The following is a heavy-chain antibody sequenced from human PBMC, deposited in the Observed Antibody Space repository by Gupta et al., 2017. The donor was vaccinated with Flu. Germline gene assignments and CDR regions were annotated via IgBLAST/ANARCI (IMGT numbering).Heavy chain of an antibody. CDR1: GFSVRNYG. D-gene: IGHD1-26*01. CDR2: ISHDGNYK. J-gene: IGHJ6*02. Sequence: GRSLKLSCAASGFSVRNYGMHWVRQAPGKGLEWLAVISHDGNYKEYAESGNGRFTTSRDNSKNTLYLQMNSLRAEDTAVFYCAKDWHWESNIYGMTVGCPGTTVIVCS. V-gene: IGHV3-30*18. CDR3: AKDWHWESNIYGMTV.